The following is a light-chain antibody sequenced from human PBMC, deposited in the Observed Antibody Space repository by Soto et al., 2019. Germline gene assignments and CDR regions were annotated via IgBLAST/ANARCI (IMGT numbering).Light chain of an antibody. CDR2: EVN. CDR3: SSYASSSTLV. CDR1: SSDVGGYNF. Sequence: QSALTQPASVSGSPGQSITSSCTGTSSDVGGYNFVSWYQQHPGRAPKLMIYEVNDRPSGVSNRFSGSKSGNTASLTISGLQAEDEADYYCSSYASSSTLVFGPGTKVTVL. J-gene: IGLJ1*01. V-gene: IGLV2-14*01.